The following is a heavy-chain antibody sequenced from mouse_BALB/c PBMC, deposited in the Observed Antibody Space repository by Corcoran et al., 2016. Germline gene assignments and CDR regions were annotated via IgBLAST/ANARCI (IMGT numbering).Heavy chain of an antibody. CDR1: GYSFTGYY. Sequence: LVKTGASVKISCKASGYSFTGYYMHWVKQSHGKSLEWIGYISCYNGATSYNQKFKGKATFTVDTSSSTAYMQFNSLTSEDSAGYYCARYHYDFYAMDYWGQGTSVTVSS. V-gene: IGHV1S34*01. CDR3: ARYHYDFYAMDY. J-gene: IGHJ4*01. D-gene: IGHD1-1*02. CDR2: ISCYNGAT.